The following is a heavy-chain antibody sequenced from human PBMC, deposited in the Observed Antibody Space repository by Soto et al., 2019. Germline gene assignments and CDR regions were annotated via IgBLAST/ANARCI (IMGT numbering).Heavy chain of an antibody. CDR1: GFTFSSYG. Sequence: PGGSLRLSCAASGFTFSSYGMHWVRQAPGKGLEWVAVIWYDGSNKYYADSVKGRFTISRDNSKNTLYLQMNSLRAEDTAVYYCARSRDPGYSSSWYVVYYYYGMDVWGQGTTVTVSS. J-gene: IGHJ6*02. CDR2: IWYDGSNK. CDR3: ARSRDPGYSSSWYVVYYYYGMDV. D-gene: IGHD6-13*01. V-gene: IGHV3-33*01.